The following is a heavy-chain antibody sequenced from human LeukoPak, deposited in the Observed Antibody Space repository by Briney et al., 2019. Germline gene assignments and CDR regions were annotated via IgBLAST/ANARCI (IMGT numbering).Heavy chain of an antibody. D-gene: IGHD6-13*01. J-gene: IGHJ3*02. V-gene: IGHV3-21*01. Sequence: NSGGSLRLSCAASGFTFSSYSMNWVRQAPGKGLEWVSSISSSSSYIYYADSVKGRLTISRDNAKNSLYLQMNSLRAEDTAVYYCARDYGDSSSWYDAFDIWGQGTMVTVSS. CDR2: ISSSSSYI. CDR3: ARDYGDSSSWYDAFDI. CDR1: GFTFSSYS.